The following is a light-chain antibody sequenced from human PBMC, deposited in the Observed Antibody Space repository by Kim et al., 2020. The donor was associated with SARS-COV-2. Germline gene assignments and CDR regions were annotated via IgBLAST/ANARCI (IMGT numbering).Light chain of an antibody. Sequence: QSALTQPRSVSGSPGQSVTIPCTGTSRDVGGYTYVCWYQQYPGKAPKVMIYDVYKRPSGFPDRFSGPKSGNTASLTISGLQAEDEADYYCCSYAGNYNWVFGGGTQLTVL. V-gene: IGLV2-11*01. CDR2: DVY. J-gene: IGLJ3*02. CDR1: SRDVGGYTY. CDR3: CSYAGNYNWV.